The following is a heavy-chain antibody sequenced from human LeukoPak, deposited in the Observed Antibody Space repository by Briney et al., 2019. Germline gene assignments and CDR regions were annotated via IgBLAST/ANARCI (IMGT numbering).Heavy chain of an antibody. D-gene: IGHD1-26*01. J-gene: IGHJ6*03. V-gene: IGHV4-4*07. CDR3: ARRTHSGSYHYYYYMDV. CDR2: IYTSGST. Sequence: SETLSLTCTVSGGSISSYYWSWIRQPAGKGLEWIGRIYTSGSTNYNPSLKSRVTISVDTSKNQFSLKLSSVTAADTAVYYCARRTHSGSYHYYYYMDVWGKGTTVTVSS. CDR1: GGSISSYY.